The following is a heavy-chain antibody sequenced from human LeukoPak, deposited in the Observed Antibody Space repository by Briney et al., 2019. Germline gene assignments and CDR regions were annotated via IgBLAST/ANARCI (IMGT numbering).Heavy chain of an antibody. D-gene: IGHD3-22*01. V-gene: IGHV4-59*01. Sequence: SETLSLTCTVSGGSISPYYWSWFRQPPGKGLEWIGYIYYSGSTNYNPSLKSRVTIPLDTSKNQFSLKLTSVTAADTAVYYCARSTWLLDKWGQGTLVTVSS. CDR2: IYYSGST. CDR3: ARSTWLLDK. J-gene: IGHJ4*02. CDR1: GGSISPYY.